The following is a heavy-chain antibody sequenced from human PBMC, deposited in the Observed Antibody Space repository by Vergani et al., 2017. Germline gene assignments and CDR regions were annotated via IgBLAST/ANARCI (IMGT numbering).Heavy chain of an antibody. J-gene: IGHJ4*02. CDR2: IRSDESRR. V-gene: IGHV3-30*02. CDR3: ARDGHTMGYCSSTSCPVDY. CDR1: GFTFNSYG. D-gene: IGHD2-2*01. Sequence: QVQLVESGGGVVQPGGSLRLSCAASGFTFNSYGMHWVRQAPGKGLEWVASIRSDESRRYYGDSMEGPFTISRDNSKNTLYLQMNSLRAEDTAVYYCARDGHTMGYCSSTSCPVDYWGQGTLVTVSS.